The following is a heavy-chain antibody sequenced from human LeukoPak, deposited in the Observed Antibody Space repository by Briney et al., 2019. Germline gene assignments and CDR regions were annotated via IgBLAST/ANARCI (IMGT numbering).Heavy chain of an antibody. Sequence: GGSLRLSCEASEFTFSSYSMNWVRQAPGKGLEWVSYISSSSSTIYYAESVKGRFTISRDNAKNSLYLQMNSLRVEDTAVYYCARSRGNSRSYPLDYWGQGTLVTVSS. CDR3: ARSRGNSRSYPLDY. CDR1: EFTFSSYS. J-gene: IGHJ4*02. V-gene: IGHV3-48*01. CDR2: ISSSSSTI. D-gene: IGHD1-26*01.